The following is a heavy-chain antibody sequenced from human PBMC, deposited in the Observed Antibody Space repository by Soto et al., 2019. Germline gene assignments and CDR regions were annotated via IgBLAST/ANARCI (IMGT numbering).Heavy chain of an antibody. V-gene: IGHV4-59*01. J-gene: IGHJ6*03. Sequence: SETLSLTCTVSGGSISSYYWSWIRQPPGKGLEWIGYIYYSGSTNYNPSLKSRVTISVDTSKNQFSLKLSSVTAADTAVYYCAREFRGYCSSTSCYYYYYMDVWGKGTTVTVSS. CDR1: GGSISSYY. D-gene: IGHD2-2*01. CDR3: AREFRGYCSSTSCYYYYYMDV. CDR2: IYYSGST.